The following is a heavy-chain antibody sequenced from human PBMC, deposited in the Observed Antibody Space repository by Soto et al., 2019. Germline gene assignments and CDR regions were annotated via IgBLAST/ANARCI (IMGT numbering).Heavy chain of an antibody. V-gene: IGHV4-4*02. J-gene: IGHJ5*02. D-gene: IGHD3-10*01. CDR3: ARVPAGGSGSYSNWFDP. Sequence: SETLSLTWAVSGGSISSSNWWSWVRQPPGKGLEWIGEIYHSGSTNYNPSLKSRVTISVDKSKNQFSLKLSSVTAADTAVYYCARVPAGGSGSYSNWFDPWGQGTLVTVS. CDR2: IYHSGST. CDR1: GGSISSSNW.